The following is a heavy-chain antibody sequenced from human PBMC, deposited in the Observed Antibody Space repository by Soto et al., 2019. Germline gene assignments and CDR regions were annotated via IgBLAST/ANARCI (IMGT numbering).Heavy chain of an antibody. D-gene: IGHD3-10*01. CDR3: ATLWFGEGNY. V-gene: IGHV4-39*01. J-gene: IGHJ4*02. Sequence: SETLSLTCTVSGGSISSSSYYWGWIRQPPGKGLEWIGSIYYSGSTYYNPSLKSRVTISVGTSKNQFSLKLSSVTAADTAVYYCATLWFGEGNYWGQGTLVTVS. CDR1: GGSISSSSYY. CDR2: IYYSGST.